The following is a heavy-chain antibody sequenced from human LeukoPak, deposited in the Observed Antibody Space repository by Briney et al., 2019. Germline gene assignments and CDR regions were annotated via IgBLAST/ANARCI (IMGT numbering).Heavy chain of an antibody. D-gene: IGHD5-18*01. CDR2: IYPGDSDT. J-gene: IGHJ4*02. V-gene: IGHV5-51*01. Sequence: GASLKISCKGSGYRFTSYWIGWVRQLPGKGLEWIGIIYPGDSDTRYSPSFQGQVTISADKSISTAYLQWSSLKASDTAMYYCARRPWLQRHFDYWGQGTLVTVSS. CDR3: ARRPWLQRHFDY. CDR1: GYRFTSYW.